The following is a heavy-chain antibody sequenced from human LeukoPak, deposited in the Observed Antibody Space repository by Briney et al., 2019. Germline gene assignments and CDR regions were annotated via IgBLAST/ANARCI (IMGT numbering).Heavy chain of an antibody. V-gene: IGHV4-4*07. Sequence: SETLSLTCTVSGGSISSYYWSWIRQPAGKGLEWIVRIYISGSTNYNPSLKSRVTMSVDTSKNQISLKLSYVTAADTAVYYCARVYKGSSSSWFDPWGQGTLVTVSS. J-gene: IGHJ5*02. CDR3: ARVYKGSSSSWFDP. D-gene: IGHD6-6*01. CDR2: IYISGST. CDR1: GGSISSYY.